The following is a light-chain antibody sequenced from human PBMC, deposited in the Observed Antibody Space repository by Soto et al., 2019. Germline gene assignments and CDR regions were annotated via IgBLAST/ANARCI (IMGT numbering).Light chain of an antibody. CDR1: QSINDW. V-gene: IGKV1-5*03. J-gene: IGKJ1*01. CDR2: KAS. Sequence: DIQMTQSPSTLSASVGDRVTITCRASQSINDWVAWYQQKPGRAPKFLIYKASNLESGVPSRFSGSGSGTEFTLTISSLQPDDFATYYCQPWHGCSWTFGQGTKVEIK. CDR3: QPWHGCSWT.